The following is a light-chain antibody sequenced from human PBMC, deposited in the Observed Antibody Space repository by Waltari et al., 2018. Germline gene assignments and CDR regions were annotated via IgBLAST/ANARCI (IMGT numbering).Light chain of an antibody. CDR2: DVF. Sequence: QSALTQPPSASGSEGQSLTISCSGALNYVSWYQKHPGKAPKLLIYDVFKRPSGVTDRFSGSQSGDTATLTVSWVQFEDEAVYYCSSYAATNNLRNVFGTGTRLTVL. J-gene: IGLJ1*01. CDR3: SSYAATNNLRNV. CDR1: ALNY. V-gene: IGLV2-8*01.